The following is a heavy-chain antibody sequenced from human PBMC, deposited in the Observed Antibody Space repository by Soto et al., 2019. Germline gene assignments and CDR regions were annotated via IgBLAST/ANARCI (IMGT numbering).Heavy chain of an antibody. CDR3: AGQYDFWSGYYWVDNWFDP. V-gene: IGHV1-69*13. CDR1: GGTFSSYA. Sequence: ASVKVSCKASGGTFSSYAISWVRQAPGQGLEWMGGIIPIFGTANYAQKFQGRVTITADESTSTAYMGLSSLRSEDTAVYYCAGQYDFWSGYYWVDNWFDPWGQGTLVTVSS. CDR2: IIPIFGTA. D-gene: IGHD3-3*01. J-gene: IGHJ5*02.